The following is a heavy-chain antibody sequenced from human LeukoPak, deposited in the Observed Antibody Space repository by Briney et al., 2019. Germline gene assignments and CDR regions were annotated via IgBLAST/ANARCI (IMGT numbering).Heavy chain of an antibody. Sequence: GGSLRLSCEASGFTFTKFWMSWVRQAPGKGLEWVAVISYDGSNKYYADSVKGRFTISRDNSKNTLYLQMNSLRAEDTAVYYCASLPSTYFDYWGQGTLVTVSS. J-gene: IGHJ4*02. V-gene: IGHV3-30*03. D-gene: IGHD2-2*01. CDR1: GFTFTKFW. CDR3: ASLPSTYFDY. CDR2: ISYDGSNK.